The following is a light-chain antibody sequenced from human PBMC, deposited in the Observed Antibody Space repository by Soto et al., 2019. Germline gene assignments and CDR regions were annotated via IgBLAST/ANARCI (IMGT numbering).Light chain of an antibody. CDR2: EVS. CDR3: SSYSISTAYL. CDR1: SSDVGGYDY. V-gene: IGLV2-14*01. J-gene: IGLJ1*01. Sequence: QSALTQPASVSGSPGQSITISCTGTSSDVGGYDYVSWYQLHPGKAPKLMVFEVSNRPSGVSYRFSGSKSGNTASLTISGLQAEDEADYFCSSYSISTAYLFGTGPKLTVL.